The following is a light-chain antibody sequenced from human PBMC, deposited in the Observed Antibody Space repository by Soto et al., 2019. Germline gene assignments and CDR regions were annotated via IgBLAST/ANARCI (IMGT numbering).Light chain of an antibody. CDR3: SSYAGSNNVV. CDR2: EVN. CDR1: SSDVGDYNY. J-gene: IGLJ2*01. Sequence: QSALTQPPSASGSPGQSVTISCTGTSSDVGDYNYVSWYQQHPGKAPELMIYEVNKRPSGVPDRFSGSKSGNTASLTVSGLQAEDEADYYCSSYAGSNNVVFGGGTKVTVL. V-gene: IGLV2-8*01.